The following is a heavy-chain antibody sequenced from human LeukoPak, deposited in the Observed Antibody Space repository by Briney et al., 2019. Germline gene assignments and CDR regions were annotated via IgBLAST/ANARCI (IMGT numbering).Heavy chain of an antibody. CDR3: ATRYGSGSYYRNFWFDP. J-gene: IGHJ5*02. Sequence: PSGTLSLTCAVSGGSISSSNWWSWVRQPPGKGLEWIGEIYHSGSTNYNPSLKSRVTISVDKSKNQFSLKLSSVTAADTAVYYCATRYGSGSYYRNFWFDPWGQGTLVTVPS. CDR1: GGSISSSNW. D-gene: IGHD3-10*01. V-gene: IGHV4-4*02. CDR2: IYHSGST.